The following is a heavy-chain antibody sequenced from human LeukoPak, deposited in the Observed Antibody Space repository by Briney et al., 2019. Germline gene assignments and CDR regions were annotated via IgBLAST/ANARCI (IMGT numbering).Heavy chain of an antibody. CDR1: GFTFSSYE. D-gene: IGHD3-10*01. J-gene: IGHJ3*02. V-gene: IGHV3-48*03. Sequence: PGGSLRLSCAASGFTFSSYEMNWVRQAPGKGLEWVSYISSSGSTIYYADSVKGRFTISRDNAKNSLYLQMNSLRAEDTAVYYCARDYPHHYYGSGSYYNGYDAFDIWGQGTMVTVSS. CDR3: ARDYPHHYYGSGSYYNGYDAFDI. CDR2: ISSSGSTI.